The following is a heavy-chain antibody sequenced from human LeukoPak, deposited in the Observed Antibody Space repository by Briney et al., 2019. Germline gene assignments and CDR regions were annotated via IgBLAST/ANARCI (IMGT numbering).Heavy chain of an antibody. Sequence: GGSLRLSCAASGFTFSSYWMSWVRQAPGKGLEWVANIKQDGSEKYYVDSVKGRFTISRDNAKNSLYLQMNSLRAEDTAVYYCARDGIVVVPAAVDYYYYGMDVWGKGTTVTVSS. CDR1: GFTFSSYW. D-gene: IGHD2-2*01. CDR3: ARDGIVVVPAAVDYYYYGMDV. J-gene: IGHJ6*04. CDR2: IKQDGSEK. V-gene: IGHV3-7*01.